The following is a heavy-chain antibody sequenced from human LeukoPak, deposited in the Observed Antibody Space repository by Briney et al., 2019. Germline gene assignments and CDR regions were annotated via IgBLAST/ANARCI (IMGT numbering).Heavy chain of an antibody. J-gene: IGHJ4*02. V-gene: IGHV1-8*01. CDR1: GYTFTSFD. Sequence: ASVKVSCKASGYTFTSFDINWVRQATGQGLEWKGGLNPNSGDTIYAQKFQGRVTMTEDTSTDTAYMELSSLRSEDTAVYYCATESFFRGGSYSAYYFDYWGQGTLVTVSS. CDR3: ATESFFRGGSYSAYYFDY. D-gene: IGHD1-26*01. CDR2: LNPNSGDT.